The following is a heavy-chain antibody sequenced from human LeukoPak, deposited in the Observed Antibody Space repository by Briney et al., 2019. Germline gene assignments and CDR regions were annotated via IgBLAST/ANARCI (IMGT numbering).Heavy chain of an antibody. V-gene: IGHV3-23*01. CDR2: ISGSGGST. D-gene: IGHD3-3*01. CDR3: AKVADFWSGYSQYYFDY. Sequence: QTGGSLRLSCAASGSTFSSYGMSWVRQAPGKGLEWVSAISGSGGSTYYADSVKGRFTISRDNSKNTLYLQMNSLRAEDTAVYYCAKVADFWSGYSQYYFDYWGQGTLVTVSS. J-gene: IGHJ4*02. CDR1: GSTFSSYG.